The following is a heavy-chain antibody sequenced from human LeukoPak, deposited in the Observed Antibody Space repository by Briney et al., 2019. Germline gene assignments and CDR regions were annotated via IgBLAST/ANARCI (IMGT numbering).Heavy chain of an antibody. CDR1: GYTFTSYA. J-gene: IGHJ5*02. CDR2: ISAYNGDT. V-gene: IGHV1-18*01. D-gene: IGHD1-26*01. CDR3: ARDHGANNWSDP. Sequence: ASVKVSCKASGYTFTSYAMHWVRQAPGQRLEWMGWISAYNGDTNYAQKLQARVTMTTDTSTSTAYMELRSLRSDDTAIYYCARDHGANNWSDPWGQGTLVTVSS.